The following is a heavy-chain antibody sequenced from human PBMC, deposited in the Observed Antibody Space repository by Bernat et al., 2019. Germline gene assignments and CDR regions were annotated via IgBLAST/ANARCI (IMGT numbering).Heavy chain of an antibody. CDR2: INPGGSEK. J-gene: IGHJ4*02. D-gene: IGHD3-3*01. Sequence: EVQLVESGGGLVQPGGSLRLSCVVSGLSFSTSWMTWVRQAPGKGLEWVAHINPGGSEKYYVDSVKGRFTISRDNTKRSLYLQLNSLRVEDTAVYYCARGHFGRDYWGQGTLVTVPS. CDR1: GLSFSTSW. V-gene: IGHV3-7*04. CDR3: ARGHFGRDY.